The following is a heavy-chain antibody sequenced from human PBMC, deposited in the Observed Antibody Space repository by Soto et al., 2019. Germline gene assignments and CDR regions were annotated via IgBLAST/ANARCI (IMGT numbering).Heavy chain of an antibody. CDR1: GFTFSSYA. CDR2: ISGSGGST. CDR3: AKGPRPMYYYGSGDNWFDP. V-gene: IGHV3-23*01. Sequence: HPGGSLRLSCAASGFTFSSYAMSWVRQAPGKGLEWVSAISGSGGSTYYADSVKGRFTISRDNSKNTLYLQMNSLRAEDTAVYYCAKGPRPMYYYGSGDNWFDPWGQGTLVTVSS. D-gene: IGHD3-10*01. J-gene: IGHJ5*02.